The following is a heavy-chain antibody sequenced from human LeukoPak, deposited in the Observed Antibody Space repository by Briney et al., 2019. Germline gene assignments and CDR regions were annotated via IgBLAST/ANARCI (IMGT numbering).Heavy chain of an antibody. CDR1: GGSFGGYY. D-gene: IGHD1-26*01. V-gene: IGHV4-34*01. Sequence: PSETLSLTCAVYGGSFGGYYWSWIRQPPGKGLEWIGEINHSGSTNYNPSLKSRVTISVDTSKNQFSLKLSSVTAADTAVYYCARGKVVGATRYYYYYGMDVWGQGTTVTVSS. J-gene: IGHJ6*02. CDR2: INHSGST. CDR3: ARGKVVGATRYYYYYGMDV.